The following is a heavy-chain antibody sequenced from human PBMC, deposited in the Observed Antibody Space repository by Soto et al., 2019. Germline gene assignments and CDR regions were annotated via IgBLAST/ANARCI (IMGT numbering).Heavy chain of an antibody. V-gene: IGHV4-4*07. CDR3: VKGAGPPWFDP. CDR1: GGSTRIYH. J-gene: IGHJ5*02. CDR2: ISTTGGT. Sequence: PSETLSLTCSVSGGSTRIYHWSWIRQPAGKGLEWIGRISTTGGTNYSPSLQSRVTMSLDTSKNQFSLELTSVTAAYTAVYYCVKGAGPPWFDPWGQGILVTVSS.